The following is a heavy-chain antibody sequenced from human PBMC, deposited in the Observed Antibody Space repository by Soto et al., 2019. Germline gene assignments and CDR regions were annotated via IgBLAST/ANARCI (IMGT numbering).Heavy chain of an antibody. J-gene: IGHJ5*02. CDR3: AIPHCIIRHCPKWLDP. V-gene: IGHV4-59*08. D-gene: IGHD3-16*01. Sequence: SETLSLTCTVSGGSISSYYWSWIRQPPGKGLEWIGYIYYSGSTNYNPSLKSRVTISVDTSKNQLFLKLRSVTAADTAVYYCAIPHCIIRHCPKWLDPWDKGPLVT. CDR2: IYYSGST. CDR1: GGSISSYY.